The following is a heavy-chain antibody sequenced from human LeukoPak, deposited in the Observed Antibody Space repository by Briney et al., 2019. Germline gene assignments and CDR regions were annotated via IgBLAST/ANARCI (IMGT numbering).Heavy chain of an antibody. J-gene: IGHJ4*02. V-gene: IGHV3-74*01. Sequence: GGSLRLSCAASGFTFSAFWMHWVRQAPGKGLVWVSRINSDGSSTTYADSVKGRFTISRDNAKKTLYLQMNSLRAEDPAVYYCARGLVHDHSGYYSDYWGQGTLLTVSS. CDR2: INSDGSST. CDR3: ARGLVHDHSGYYSDY. D-gene: IGHD3-22*01. CDR1: GFTFSAFW.